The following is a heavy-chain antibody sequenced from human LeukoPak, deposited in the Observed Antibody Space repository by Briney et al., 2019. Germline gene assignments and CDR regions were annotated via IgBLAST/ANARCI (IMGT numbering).Heavy chain of an antibody. Sequence: SETLSLTCTASGGSITNTNYYWAWVRQPPGKGLEWIGSIYHSGSTYYNPSLKSRVTISVDTSKNQFSLKLSSVTAADTAVYYCARGRGYSGYETGYYYYYMDVWGKGTTVTISS. CDR2: IYHSGST. CDR3: ARGRGYSGYETGYYYYYMDV. V-gene: IGHV4-39*07. CDR1: GGSITNTNYY. J-gene: IGHJ6*03. D-gene: IGHD5-12*01.